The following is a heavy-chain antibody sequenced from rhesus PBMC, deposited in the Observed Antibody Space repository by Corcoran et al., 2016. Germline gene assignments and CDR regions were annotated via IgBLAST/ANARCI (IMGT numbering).Heavy chain of an antibody. V-gene: IGHV4S19*01. CDR1: GGSISSSNW. CDR3: ARDGRDTTTAAIFDY. CDR2: ISGSSDGT. D-gene: IGHD5-12*01. Sequence: QVQLQESGPGLVKPSETLSLTSAVSGGSISSSNWWSWIRLPPGKGLEWIGYISGSSDGTYYHPALKSRVTISKDTSKNQFSLERSSVTAADTAVYYCARDGRDTTTAAIFDYWGQGVLVTVSS. J-gene: IGHJ4*01.